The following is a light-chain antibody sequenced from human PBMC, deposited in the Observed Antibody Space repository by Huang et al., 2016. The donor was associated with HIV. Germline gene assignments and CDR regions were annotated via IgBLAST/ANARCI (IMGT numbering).Light chain of an antibody. CDR3: QQTYSTPWT. Sequence: DIQMTQSPSSLSASVGDRVAITCRTSESINSYVSWYQQKPGKPPNLLISRASSLQSGVPSRFSGSGSGTEFTLTISSLQPDDFVTYYCQQTYSTPWTFGHGTKVEIK. V-gene: IGKV1-39*01. J-gene: IGKJ1*01. CDR1: ESINSY. CDR2: RAS.